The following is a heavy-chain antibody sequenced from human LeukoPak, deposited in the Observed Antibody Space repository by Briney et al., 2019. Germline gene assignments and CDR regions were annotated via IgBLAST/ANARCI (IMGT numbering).Heavy chain of an antibody. CDR3: ARDQGVAYYMDV. V-gene: IGHV3-7*01. J-gene: IGHJ6*03. Sequence: GGSLRLSCAASEFTFSSYWMSWVRQAPGKGLEWVANIKQDGSEKYYVDSVKGRFTISRDNAKNSLYLQMNSLRAEDTAVYYCARDQGVAYYMDVWGKGTTVTVSS. CDR2: IKQDGSEK. D-gene: IGHD2-21*01. CDR1: EFTFSSYW.